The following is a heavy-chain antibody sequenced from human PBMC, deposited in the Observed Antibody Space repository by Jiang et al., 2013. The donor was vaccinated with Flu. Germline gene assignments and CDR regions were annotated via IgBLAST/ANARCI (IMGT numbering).Heavy chain of an antibody. CDR3: ARVLGMVRGVMRWFDP. CDR1: FTSYW. Sequence: FTSYWIGWVRQMPGKGLEWMGIIYPGDSDTRYSPSFQGQVTISVDKSISTAHLQWSSLKASDTAMYYCARVLGMVRGVMRWFDPWGQGTLVTVSS. V-gene: IGHV5-51*01. D-gene: IGHD3-10*01. J-gene: IGHJ5*02. CDR2: IYPGDSDT.